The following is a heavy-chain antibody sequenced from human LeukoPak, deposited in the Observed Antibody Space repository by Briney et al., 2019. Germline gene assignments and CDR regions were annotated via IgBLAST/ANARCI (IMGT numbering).Heavy chain of an antibody. CDR3: ARVGRDDDSGVFDY. Sequence: GSLRLSCAASGFTIRTNNNTWCHRPPGRVVGGSSVIYSGGSTYYADSVKGRFTISRDNSKNTLYLQMKSLRAEDTGVYYCARVGRDDDSGVFDYWGQGTLVTVSS. D-gene: IGHD5-24*01. V-gene: IGHV3-66*01. CDR2: IYSGGST. J-gene: IGHJ4*02. CDR1: GFTIRTNN.